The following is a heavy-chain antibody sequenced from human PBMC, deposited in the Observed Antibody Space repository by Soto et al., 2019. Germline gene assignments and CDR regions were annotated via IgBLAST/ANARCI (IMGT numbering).Heavy chain of an antibody. V-gene: IGHV1-69*06. D-gene: IGHD5-12*01. CDR1: GGTFNSYG. Sequence: QVQLVQSGAEVKKPGSSVKVSCKASGGTFNSYGLSWVRQAPGQGLEWMGRIVPIFGSANYAQKFQGRVTMTADKSTSTAYMELSSLRSEETAGYYCASRVNGYSGFATDCWGQGPLVTVSS. CDR2: IVPIFGSA. J-gene: IGHJ4*02. CDR3: ASRVNGYSGFATDC.